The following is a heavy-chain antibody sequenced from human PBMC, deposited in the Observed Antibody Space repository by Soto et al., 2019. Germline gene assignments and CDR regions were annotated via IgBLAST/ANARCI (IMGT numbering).Heavy chain of an antibody. Sequence: PGGSLRLSCAASGFTFSSYGMHWVRQAPGKGLEWVAVIWYDGSNKYYADSVKGRFTISRDNSKNTLYLQMNSLRAEDTAVYYCARDRTEQSDTIFWFDPWGQGTLVTVSS. CDR1: GFTFSSYG. V-gene: IGHV3-33*01. J-gene: IGHJ5*02. CDR2: IWYDGSNK. CDR3: ARDRTEQSDTIFWFDP. D-gene: IGHD3-3*01.